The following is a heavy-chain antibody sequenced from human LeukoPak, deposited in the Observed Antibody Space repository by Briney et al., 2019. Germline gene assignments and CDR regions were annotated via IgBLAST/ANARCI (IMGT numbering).Heavy chain of an antibody. J-gene: IGHJ3*02. CDR2: FDPEDGET. D-gene: IGHD6-6*01. CDR3: ARGLPSMRQLVGDAFDI. CDR1: GYTLTELS. Sequence: ASVKVSCKVSGYTLTELSMHWVRQAPGKGLEWMGGFDPEDGETIYAQKFQGRVTMTEDTSTDTAYMELSSLRSEDTAVCYCARGLPSMRQLVGDAFDIWGQGTMVTVSS. V-gene: IGHV1-24*01.